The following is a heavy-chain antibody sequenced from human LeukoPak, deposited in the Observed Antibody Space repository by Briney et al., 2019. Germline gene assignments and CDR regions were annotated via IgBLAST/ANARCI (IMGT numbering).Heavy chain of an antibody. J-gene: IGHJ4*02. CDR2: IYYSGSI. CDR1: GDSITSNTYH. D-gene: IGHD7-27*01. V-gene: IGHV4-39*01. Sequence: SETLSLTCIVSGDSITSNTYHWGWVRQPPGKGLEWIGTIYYSGSIYYNQSLRGRVALSVDTSKNQFSLKLTSVTAADTAVYYCGRLNTDWGFLFDSWGQGTLVTVSS. CDR3: GRLNTDWGFLFDS.